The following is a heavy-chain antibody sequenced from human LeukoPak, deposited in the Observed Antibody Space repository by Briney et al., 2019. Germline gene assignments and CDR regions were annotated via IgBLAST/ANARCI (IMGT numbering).Heavy chain of an antibody. V-gene: IGHV4-61*01. J-gene: IGHJ4*02. CDR1: GGSVNSGNYY. D-gene: IGHD1-1*01. CDR3: ARGTRQFDY. Sequence: SDTLSLTCTVSGGSVNSGNYYWSWIRQPPGKGLEWIGYIYDSGSTKYNPSLKSRVTISVDTSKNQFSLKLSSVTAADTAVYYCARGTRQFDYWGQGTLVTVSS. CDR2: IYDSGST.